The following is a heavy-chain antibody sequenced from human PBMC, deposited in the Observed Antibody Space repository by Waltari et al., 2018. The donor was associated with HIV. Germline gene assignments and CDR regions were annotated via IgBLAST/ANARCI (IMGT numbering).Heavy chain of an antibody. D-gene: IGHD6-19*01. CDR2: ISSSGSNI. CDR3: ARDPLRLEQWLVNDAFDI. Sequence: QVQLVESGGGLVKPGGSLRLSCAASGFTFSDYYMSWIRQAPGKGLEWVSYISSSGSNIYYADPVKGRFTISRDNAKNSLYLQMNSLRAEDTAVYYCARDPLRLEQWLVNDAFDIWGQGTMVTVSS. CDR1: GFTFSDYY. J-gene: IGHJ3*02. V-gene: IGHV3-11*01.